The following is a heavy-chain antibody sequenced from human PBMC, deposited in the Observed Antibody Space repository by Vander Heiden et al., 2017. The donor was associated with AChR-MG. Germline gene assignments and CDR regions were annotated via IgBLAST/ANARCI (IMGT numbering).Heavy chain of an antibody. CDR3: ARSTQAPFDGGGDCDWYFDL. J-gene: IGHJ2*01. Sequence: QVQLQESGPGLVKPSETLSLTCTVSGGSISSYYWSWIRQPPGKGLEWIGYIYYSGSNNYNPSIKRRVTIAVDTSKNQFSLKRSSVTAAETAVYYCARSTQAPFDGGGDCDWYFDLWGRGTLVTVSS. CDR1: GGSISSYY. V-gene: IGHV4-59*01. CDR2: IYYSGSN. D-gene: IGHD2-21*01.